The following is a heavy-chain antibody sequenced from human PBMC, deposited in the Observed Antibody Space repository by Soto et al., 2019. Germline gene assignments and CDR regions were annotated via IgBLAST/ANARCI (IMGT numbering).Heavy chain of an antibody. CDR3: GLEVRTERGAGGQ. Sequence: DVQLVESGGGLVQPGGSLRLSCTGSGFSIGDYWMHWVRQAPGKGLVWVSRIHYEGRTTAYADSVRGRFTISRDNVKQTLYLHLTNVRAEDKGVYYCGLEVRTERGAGGQGGQGTLVTVSS. J-gene: IGHJ4*02. CDR2: IHYEGRTT. CDR1: GFSIGDYW. V-gene: IGHV3-74*01. D-gene: IGHD1-7*01.